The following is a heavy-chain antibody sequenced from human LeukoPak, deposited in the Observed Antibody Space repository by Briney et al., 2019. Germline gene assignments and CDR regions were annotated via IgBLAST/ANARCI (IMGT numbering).Heavy chain of an antibody. Sequence: GASVKVSCKASGYTFTSYGISWVRQAPGQGLEWMGWISAYNGNTNYAQKLQGRVTMTTDTSTSTAYMELRSLRSDDTAVYYCAREGLSPRYCSSTSCYRVYYYYYGMDVWGQGTTVTVSS. CDR2: ISAYNGNT. CDR1: GYTFTSYG. J-gene: IGHJ6*02. CDR3: AREGLSPRYCSSTSCYRVYYYYYGMDV. V-gene: IGHV1-18*01. D-gene: IGHD2-2*01.